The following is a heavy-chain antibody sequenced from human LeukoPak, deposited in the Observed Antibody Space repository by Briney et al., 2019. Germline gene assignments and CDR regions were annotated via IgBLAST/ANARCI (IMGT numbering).Heavy chain of an antibody. V-gene: IGHV4-59*08. Sequence: SETLSLTCTVSGGSMSNYYWNWIRQPPGKGLEWIGYIYYSGSTHYNPSLKSRVTISVDTSKNHFSLKLSSVTATDTAVYYCARHGLHCSSTSCIPNVFDIWGQGTMVIVSS. D-gene: IGHD2-2*01. CDR2: IYYSGST. CDR1: GGSMSNYY. J-gene: IGHJ3*02. CDR3: ARHGLHCSSTSCIPNVFDI.